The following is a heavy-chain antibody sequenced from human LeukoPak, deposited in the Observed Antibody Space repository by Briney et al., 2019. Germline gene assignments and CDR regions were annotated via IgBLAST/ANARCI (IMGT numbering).Heavy chain of an antibody. CDR2: MNPNSGNT. Sequence: VASVKVSCKASGYTFTSYDINWVRQATGQGLEWMGWMNPNSGNTGYAQKFQGRVTMTRNTSISTAYMELSSLRSEDTAVYYCARGGRRPRVVPAVIFGWGSSHDRTFDPWGQGTLVTVSS. V-gene: IGHV1-8*01. CDR1: GYTFTSYD. CDR3: ARGGRRPRVVPAVIFGWGSSHDRTFDP. J-gene: IGHJ5*02. D-gene: IGHD2-2*02.